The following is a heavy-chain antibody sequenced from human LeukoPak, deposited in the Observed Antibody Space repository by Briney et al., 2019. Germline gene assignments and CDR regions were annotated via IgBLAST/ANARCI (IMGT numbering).Heavy chain of an antibody. CDR2: ISYDGSNK. CDR1: GFTFSSYG. CDR3: AKGNPDIVVVPAAVHQNWSDP. Sequence: GGSLRLSCAASGFTFSSYGMHWVRQAPGKGLEWVAVISYDGSNKYYADSVKGRFTISRDNSKNTLYLQMNSLRAEDTAVYYCAKGNPDIVVVPAAVHQNWSDPWGQGTLVTVSS. J-gene: IGHJ5*02. V-gene: IGHV3-30*18. D-gene: IGHD2-2*01.